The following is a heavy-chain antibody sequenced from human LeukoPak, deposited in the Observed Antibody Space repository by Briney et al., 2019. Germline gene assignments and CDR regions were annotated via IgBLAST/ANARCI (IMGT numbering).Heavy chain of an antibody. V-gene: IGHV3-30-3*01. CDR2: ISYDGSNK. D-gene: IGHD7-27*01. CDR3: ARDTWGYFDL. Sequence: GGSLRLSCAASGFTFSSYAMHWVRQAPGKGLEWVAVISYDGSNKYYADSVKGRFTISRDNSKNTLYLQMNSLRAEDTAVYYCARDTWGYFDLWGRGTQVTVSS. CDR1: GFTFSSYA. J-gene: IGHJ2*01.